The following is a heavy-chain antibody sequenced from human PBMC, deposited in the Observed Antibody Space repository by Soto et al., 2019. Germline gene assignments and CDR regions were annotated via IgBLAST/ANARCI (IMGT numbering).Heavy chain of an antibody. Sequence: LGGSLGLSCAASGFTFSSYAMSWVRPAPGSGLERVSAISGGGGSTYYADSVKGRLTISRDNSNNTLYLQMNSLRAEDTAVYYCAKLGGSQSYYYYYYYMAVWGKGTTVTVSS. D-gene: IGHD3-10*01. CDR3: AKLGGSQSYYYYYYYMAV. CDR2: ISGGGGST. J-gene: IGHJ6*03. V-gene: IGHV3-23*01. CDR1: GFTFSSYA.